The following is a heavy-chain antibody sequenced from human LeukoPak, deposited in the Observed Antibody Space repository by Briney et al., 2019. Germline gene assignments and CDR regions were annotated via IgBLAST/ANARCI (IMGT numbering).Heavy chain of an antibody. CDR3: ARDRSGSYFHDAFDI. CDR1: GGSFSGYY. CDR2: IYYSGST. Sequence: SETLSLTCAVYGGSFSGYYWSWIRQPPGKGLEWIGYIYYSGSTNYNPSLKSRVTISVDTSKNQFSLKLSSVTAADTAVYYYARDRSGSYFHDAFDIWGQGTMVTVSS. V-gene: IGHV4-59*01. J-gene: IGHJ3*02. D-gene: IGHD1-26*01.